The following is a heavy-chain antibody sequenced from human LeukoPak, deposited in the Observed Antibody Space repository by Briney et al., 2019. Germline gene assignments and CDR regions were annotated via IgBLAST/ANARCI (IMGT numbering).Heavy chain of an antibody. CDR1: GFTFRSYT. Sequence: GGSLRLSCAASGFTFRSYTMNWVRQAPGKGLEWVSSISSSSSSIYYADSVKGRFTISRDNAKKSLYLQMNSLRAEDTAMYYCARGFCTSTSCNGSYWGQGTLVTVSS. J-gene: IGHJ4*02. V-gene: IGHV3-21*01. CDR2: ISSSSSSI. D-gene: IGHD2-2*01. CDR3: ARGFCTSTSCNGSY.